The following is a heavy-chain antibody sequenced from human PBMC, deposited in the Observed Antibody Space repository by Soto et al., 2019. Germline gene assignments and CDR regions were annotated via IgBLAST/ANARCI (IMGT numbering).Heavy chain of an antibody. CDR3: AIAREPRYCSSTSCYPNWFDP. Sequence: ETLSLTCTVSGGSISSYYWSWIRQPPGKGLEWIGYIYYSGSTNYNPSLKSRVTISVDTSKNQFSLKLSSVTAADTAVYYCAIAREPRYCSSTSCYPNWFDPWGQGTLVTVSS. J-gene: IGHJ5*02. V-gene: IGHV4-59*08. D-gene: IGHD2-2*01. CDR1: GGSISSYY. CDR2: IYYSGST.